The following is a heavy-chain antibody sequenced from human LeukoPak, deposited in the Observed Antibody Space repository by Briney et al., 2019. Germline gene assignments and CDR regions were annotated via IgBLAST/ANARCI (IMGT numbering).Heavy chain of an antibody. V-gene: IGHV1-2*02. CDR2: INPNSGGT. J-gene: IGHJ1*01. Sequence: ASVKVSCKASGYSFTGYYMHWVRQAPGQGLEWMGWINPNSGGTNYAQKFQGRVTMTRNTSISTAYMELSSLRSEDTAVYYCARGTVEDSSGWYRSYAEYFQHWGQGTLVTVSS. D-gene: IGHD6-19*01. CDR3: ARGTVEDSSGWYRSYAEYFQH. CDR1: GYSFTGYY.